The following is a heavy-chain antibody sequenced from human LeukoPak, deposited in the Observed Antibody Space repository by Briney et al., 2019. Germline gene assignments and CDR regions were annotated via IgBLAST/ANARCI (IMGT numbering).Heavy chain of an antibody. D-gene: IGHD1-1*01. CDR2: IYTSGGT. Sequence: SETLSLTCTVSGGSISSGSSYWSWIRQPAGKGLEFIGRIYTSGGTNYNSSLKSRVTISVDTSKNQFSLKLSSVPAADTAVYYCARYVGTLGFDYWGQGTLLTVSS. J-gene: IGHJ4*02. CDR1: GGSISSGSSY. V-gene: IGHV4-61*02. CDR3: ARYVGTLGFDY.